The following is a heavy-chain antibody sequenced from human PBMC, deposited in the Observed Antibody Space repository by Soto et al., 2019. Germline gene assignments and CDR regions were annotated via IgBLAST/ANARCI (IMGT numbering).Heavy chain of an antibody. CDR2: ITSSSSYI. D-gene: IGHD1-7*01. J-gene: IGHJ5*02. CDR3: ARVGRAGLELRFNLFDP. Sequence: EVQLVESGGGLVKPGGSLRLSCAASGFTFTSHAMNWFRQAPGKGLEWVSSITSSSSYIYYADSLKGRFTISRDNAKDSLYMQMDSLRAEDTAVYYCARVGRAGLELRFNLFDPWGQGTLVTVSS. V-gene: IGHV3-21*01. CDR1: GFTFTSHA.